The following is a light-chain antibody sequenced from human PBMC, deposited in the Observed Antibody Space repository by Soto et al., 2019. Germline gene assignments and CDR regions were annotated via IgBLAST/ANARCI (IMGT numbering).Light chain of an antibody. CDR3: AAWDDSRNSRV. CDR1: SSKIGSNT. CDR2: SNN. J-gene: IGLJ3*02. Sequence: QSVLTQPPSASGTPGQRGTISCSGSSSKIGSNTVNWYQQLPGTAPKLLIYSNNQRPSGVPDRFSGSKSGTSASLAISGLQSEDEADYYCAAWDDSRNSRVFGGGTKLTVL. V-gene: IGLV1-44*01.